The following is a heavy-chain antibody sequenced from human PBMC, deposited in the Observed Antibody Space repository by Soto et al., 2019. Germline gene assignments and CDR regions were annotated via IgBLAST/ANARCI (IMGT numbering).Heavy chain of an antibody. D-gene: IGHD6-13*01. V-gene: IGHV1-18*01. J-gene: IGHJ6*03. CDR2: ISAYNGNT. Sequence: ATVKVSCKASGYTFTSYGISWVRQAPGQGLEWMGWISAYNGNTNYAQKLQGRVTMTTDTSTSTAYMELRSLRSDDTAVYYCARDLGGISWSRDGYYCYFKAVSGKGTTVT. CDR1: GYTFTSYG. CDR3: ARDLGGISWSRDGYYCYFKAV.